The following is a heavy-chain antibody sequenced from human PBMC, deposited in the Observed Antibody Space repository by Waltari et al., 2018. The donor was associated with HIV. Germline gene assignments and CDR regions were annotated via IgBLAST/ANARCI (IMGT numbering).Heavy chain of an antibody. CDR3: ARAVVVVVAATRNYYYYGMDV. D-gene: IGHD2-15*01. Sequence: QVQLVQSGAEVKKPGASVKVSCKASGYTFTSYGISWVRQAPGQGLEWMGWISAYNGNTNYAQKLQGRVTMTTDTSTSTAYMELRSLRSDDTAVYYWARAVVVVVAATRNYYYYGMDVWGQGTTVTVSS. V-gene: IGHV1-18*01. CDR1: GYTFTSYG. CDR2: ISAYNGNT. J-gene: IGHJ6*02.